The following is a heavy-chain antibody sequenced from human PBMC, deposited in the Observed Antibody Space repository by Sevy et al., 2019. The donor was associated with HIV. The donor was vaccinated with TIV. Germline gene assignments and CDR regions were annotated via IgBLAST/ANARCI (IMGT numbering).Heavy chain of an antibody. CDR3: ARLNRGYDFWSGYSSGGAFDI. CDR2: IKQDGSEK. Sequence: GSLRLSCAASGFTFSSYWMSWVRQAPGKGLEWVANIKQDGSEKYYVDSVKGRFTISRDNAKNSMYLQMNSLRAEDTAVYYCARLNRGYDFWSGYSSGGAFDIWGQGTMVTVSS. D-gene: IGHD3-3*01. J-gene: IGHJ3*02. CDR1: GFTFSSYW. V-gene: IGHV3-7*01.